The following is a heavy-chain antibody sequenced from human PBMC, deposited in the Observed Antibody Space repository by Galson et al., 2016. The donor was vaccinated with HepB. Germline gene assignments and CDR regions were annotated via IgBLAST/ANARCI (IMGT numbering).Heavy chain of an antibody. CDR1: GFTFNTYG. Sequence: SLRLSCAASGFTFNTYGMSWVRQAPGKGLEWVSTISGNSGGSTYYAESVKGRFTISRDNSKNTLYLQMNSLRAEDTAIYYCAAQRPAIRGLIIQAQSDWGQGTLVTVSS. D-gene: IGHD3-10*01. J-gene: IGHJ4*02. CDR2: ISGNSGGST. CDR3: AAQRPAIRGLIIQAQSD. V-gene: IGHV3-23*01.